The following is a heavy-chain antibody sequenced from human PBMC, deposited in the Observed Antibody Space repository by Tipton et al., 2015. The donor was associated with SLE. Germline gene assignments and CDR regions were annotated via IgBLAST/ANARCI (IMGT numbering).Heavy chain of an antibody. Sequence: TLSLTCAVYGGSFSGYYWSWIRQPPGKGLEWIGEINHRGSTNYNPSLKSRVTISVDTSKNQFSLKLSSVTAADTAVYYCARGPRGVVSSWNYYYYGMDVWGQGTTVTVSS. CDR1: GGSFSGYY. J-gene: IGHJ6*02. CDR3: ARGPRGVVSSWNYYYYGMDV. D-gene: IGHD6-13*01. CDR2: INHRGST. V-gene: IGHV4-34*01.